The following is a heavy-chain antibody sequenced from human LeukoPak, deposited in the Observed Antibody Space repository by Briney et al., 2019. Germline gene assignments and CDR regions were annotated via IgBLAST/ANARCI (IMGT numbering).Heavy chain of an antibody. CDR2: INTDGSST. CDR3: ARTRRSNWFDP. V-gene: IGHV3-74*01. D-gene: IGHD1-1*01. J-gene: IGHJ5*02. CDR1: GFTFSDYW. Sequence: GGSLRLSCAASGFTFSDYWMHWVRQAPGKGLVWVSRINTDGSSTSYADSVKGRFTISRDNSKNTLYLQMNSLRAEDTAVYYCARTRRSNWFDPWGQGTLVTVSS.